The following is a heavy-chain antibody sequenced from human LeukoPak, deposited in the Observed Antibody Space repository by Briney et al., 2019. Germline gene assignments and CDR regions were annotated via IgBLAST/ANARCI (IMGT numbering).Heavy chain of an antibody. J-gene: IGHJ4*02. CDR1: GYTFTSYY. CDR3: ARVGRGRGAAFDY. D-gene: IGHD1-26*01. CDR2: INPSGGST. V-gene: IGHV1-46*01. Sequence: ASVKVSCKASGYTFTSYYMHWVRQAPGQGLEWMGIINPSGGSTSYAQKFQGRVTMTRDMSTSTVYMELSSLKSEDTAVYYCARVGRGRGAAFDYWGQGTLVTVSS.